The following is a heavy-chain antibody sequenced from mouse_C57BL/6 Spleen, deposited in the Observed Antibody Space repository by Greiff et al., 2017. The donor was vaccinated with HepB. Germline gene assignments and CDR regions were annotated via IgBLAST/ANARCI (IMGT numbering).Heavy chain of an antibody. J-gene: IGHJ4*01. D-gene: IGHD2-3*01. CDR1: GYTFTDYN. Sequence: VQLQQSGPELVKPGASVKMSCKASGYTFTDYNMHWVKQSHGKSLEWIGYINPNNGGTSYNQKFKGKATLTVNKSSSTAYMELRSLTSEDSAVYYCARFGRGLLYYAMDYWGQGTSVTVSS. V-gene: IGHV1-22*01. CDR2: INPNNGGT. CDR3: ARFGRGLLYYAMDY.